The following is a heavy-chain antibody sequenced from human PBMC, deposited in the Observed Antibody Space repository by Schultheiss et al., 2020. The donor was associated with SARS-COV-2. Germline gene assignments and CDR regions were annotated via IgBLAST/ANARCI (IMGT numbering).Heavy chain of an antibody. V-gene: IGHV4-59*01. D-gene: IGHD6-19*01. CDR3: ARGNGWYFY. CDR1: GGSISSYY. CDR2: IYYSGGT. Sequence: SQTLSLTCTVSGGSISSYYWSWIRQPPGKGLEWIGYIYYSGGTNYSPSLKSRVTISVDTSKNQFSLNLSPVTAADSAVYYCARGNGWYFYWGQGTQVTVAA. J-gene: IGHJ4*02.